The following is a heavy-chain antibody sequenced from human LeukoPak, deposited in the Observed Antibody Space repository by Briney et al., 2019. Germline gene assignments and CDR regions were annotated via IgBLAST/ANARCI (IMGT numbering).Heavy chain of an antibody. CDR2: INWNGGSI. J-gene: IGHJ4*02. D-gene: IGHD6-19*01. CDR3: ASHTSATDY. CDR1: GFNFKDYG. V-gene: IGHV3-20*04. Sequence: GGSLRLSCAGSGFNFKDYGMTWVRQAPGKGLEWVSGINWNGGSIAYADSAKGRFIISRDNAKNSLYLQMNSLRAEDTALYYCASHTSATDYWGQGTLVTVSS.